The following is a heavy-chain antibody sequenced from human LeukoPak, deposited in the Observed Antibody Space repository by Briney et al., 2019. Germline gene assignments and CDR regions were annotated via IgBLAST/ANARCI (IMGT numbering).Heavy chain of an antibody. CDR2: IIPIFGTA. Sequence: GASVKVSCKASGGTFSSYAISWVRQAPGQGLDWMGRIIPIFGTANYAQKFQGRVTITTDESTSTAYMELSSLRSEDTAVYYCAGARITIFGVVSLFGYWGQGTLVTVSS. J-gene: IGHJ4*02. CDR1: GGTFSSYA. D-gene: IGHD3-3*01. V-gene: IGHV1-69*05. CDR3: AGARITIFGVVSLFGY.